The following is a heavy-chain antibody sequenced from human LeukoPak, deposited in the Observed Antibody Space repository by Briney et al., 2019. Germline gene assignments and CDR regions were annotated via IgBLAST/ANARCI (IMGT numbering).Heavy chain of an antibody. CDR2: VKSKTDGGTT. D-gene: IGHD2-15*01. CDR3: TTFSWQLDY. J-gene: IGHJ4*02. Sequence: GGSLRLSCAVSGFIFSNACMNWVRQAPGKGLEWVGRVKSKTDGGTTDYAAPVKGRFTISRDDSKNTMYLQMNSLKTEDTAVYYCTTFSWQLDYWGQGTLVTVSS. CDR1: GFIFSNAC. V-gene: IGHV3-15*01.